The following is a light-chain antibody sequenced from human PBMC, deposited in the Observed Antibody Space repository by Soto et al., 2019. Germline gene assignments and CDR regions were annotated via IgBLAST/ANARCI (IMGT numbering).Light chain of an antibody. V-gene: IGKV3-15*01. CDR3: HQYNKWPPIT. J-gene: IGKJ5*01. CDR1: QSVSSN. CDR2: DTS. Sequence: IVMSQSPATLSVSPWEIATLSCRASQSVSSNLAWHQQKPGQAPRLLIYDTSTRATGIPARFSCSGSGTEFTLIISSLQSEDFAVYYCHQYNKWPPITFGQGTRLEIK.